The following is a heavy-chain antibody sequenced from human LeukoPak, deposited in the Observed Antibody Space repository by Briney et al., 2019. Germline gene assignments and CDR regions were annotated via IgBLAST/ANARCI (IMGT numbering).Heavy chain of an antibody. V-gene: IGHV1-46*01. D-gene: IGHD5-18*01. Sequence: GASGKVSCKASGYTVTSYYMHWVRQAPGQGLEWMGIINPSGGSTSYAQKFQGRVTMARDMSTSTVYMELSSLRSEDTAVYYCARDLVDTVMSHLVLFDYWGQGTLVTVSS. J-gene: IGHJ4*02. CDR2: INPSGGST. CDR1: GYTVTSYY. CDR3: ARDLVDTVMSHLVLFDY.